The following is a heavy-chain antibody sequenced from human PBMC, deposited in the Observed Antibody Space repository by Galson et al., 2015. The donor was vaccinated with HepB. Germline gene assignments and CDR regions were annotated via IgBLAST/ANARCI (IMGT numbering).Heavy chain of an antibody. Sequence: QSGAEVKKPGESLKISCMGSGYNFNIYWIGWVRQMPGKGLEWMGVIYPGDSDTRYSPSLQGQVTISVDKSISTTYLHWSSLKASDAALYYCARLGSDWEKSYPFDHWGQGTMVTVSS. CDR1: GYNFNIYW. CDR3: ARLGSDWEKSYPFDH. D-gene: IGHD3-9*01. CDR2: IYPGDSDT. V-gene: IGHV5-51*01. J-gene: IGHJ4*02.